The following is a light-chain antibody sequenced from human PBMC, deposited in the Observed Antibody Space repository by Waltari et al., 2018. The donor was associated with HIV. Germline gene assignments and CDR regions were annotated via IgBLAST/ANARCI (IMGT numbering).Light chain of an antibody. Sequence: QSVLTPPPSASGTPGQRVPISCSGSSSNIGSNYVYWYQQLPGTAPKLLLYRNNQRPSGVPDRFSGSKSGTSASLAISGLRSEDEADYYCAAWGNSLSLLFGGGTKLTVL. CDR2: RNN. V-gene: IGLV1-47*01. J-gene: IGLJ2*01. CDR1: SSNIGSNY. CDR3: AAWGNSLSLL.